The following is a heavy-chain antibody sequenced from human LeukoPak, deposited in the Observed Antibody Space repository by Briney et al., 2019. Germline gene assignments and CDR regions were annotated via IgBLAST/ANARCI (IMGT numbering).Heavy chain of an antibody. V-gene: IGHV4-59*01. Sequence: SETLSLTCTVSGGSISSYYWSWIRQPPGKGLEWIGYIYYSGSTNYNPSLKSRVTISVDTSKKQFSLKLSSEIAADTAVYYCARESPAMINEGFDPWGQGTLVTVSS. D-gene: IGHD3-22*01. CDR1: GGSISSYY. CDR3: ARESPAMINEGFDP. J-gene: IGHJ5*02. CDR2: IYYSGST.